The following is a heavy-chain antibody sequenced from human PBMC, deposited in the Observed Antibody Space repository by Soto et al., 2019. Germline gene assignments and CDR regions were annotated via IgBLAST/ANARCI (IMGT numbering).Heavy chain of an antibody. CDR3: VRGPSQGSSLFGTLDY. V-gene: IGHV3-64D*06. D-gene: IGHD3-3*01. CDR2: IFYNGAGR. CDR1: GFIFSTFA. Sequence: VGSLRLSCSASGFIFSTFAMYWVRQGPGRGLEYVSAIFYNGAGRYYADPVKGRFTVSRDNSNNMLFLQMSSLKPEDTAVYYCVRGPSQGSSLFGTLDYWGQGTLVTVSS. J-gene: IGHJ4*02.